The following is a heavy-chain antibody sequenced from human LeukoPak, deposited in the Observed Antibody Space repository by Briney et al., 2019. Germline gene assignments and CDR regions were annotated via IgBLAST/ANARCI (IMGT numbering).Heavy chain of an antibody. CDR3: ARLVSASFARGGHTYDAYDI. CDR1: GYSFTSNW. D-gene: IGHD2-15*01. CDR2: IYPGDSDT. V-gene: IGHV5-51*01. J-gene: IGHJ3*02. Sequence: GESLKISCKGSGYSFTSNWIGWVRHMPGKGLEWMGIIYPGDSDTRYSPSFQGQVTISADKSISTAYLQWGSRKASDTAIYYCARLVSASFARGGHTYDAYDIWGQGTVVTVSP.